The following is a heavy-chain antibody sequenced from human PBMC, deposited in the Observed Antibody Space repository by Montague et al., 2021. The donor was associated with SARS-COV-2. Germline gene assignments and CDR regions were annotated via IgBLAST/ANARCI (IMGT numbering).Heavy chain of an antibody. D-gene: IGHD2-15*01. Sequence: SETLSLTCTVSGGSISSSGYYWGWIRQPPGKGLEWIGCIYYSGSTYYXPSLKSRVTISVDTSKNQFSLKLSSVTAADTAVYYCARAFTDLLRYYGMDVWGQGTTVTVSS. CDR1: GGSISSSGYY. CDR3: ARAFTDLLRYYGMDV. CDR2: IYYSGST. V-gene: IGHV4-39*01. J-gene: IGHJ6*02.